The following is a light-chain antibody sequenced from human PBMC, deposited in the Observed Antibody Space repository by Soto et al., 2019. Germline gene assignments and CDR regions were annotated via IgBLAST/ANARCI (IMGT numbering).Light chain of an antibody. CDR2: GAS. CDR3: QQYNNWPIT. V-gene: IGKV3-15*01. CDR1: QSVSSN. Sequence: EIEMTQSPATLSVSPGERATLSCRASQSVSSNLAWYQQKPGQAPRLLIYGASTMDTGIPARFSGSGSGTEFTLTISSLQSEDFAVYYCQQYNNWPITFGQGTRLEIK. J-gene: IGKJ5*01.